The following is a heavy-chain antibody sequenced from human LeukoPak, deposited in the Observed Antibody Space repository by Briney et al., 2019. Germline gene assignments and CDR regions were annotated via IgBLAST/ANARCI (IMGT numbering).Heavy chain of an antibody. J-gene: IGHJ4*02. CDR1: GGSINSGGYY. CDR3: ARERIVATIGFDY. CDR2: ILYSGAA. V-gene: IGHV4-31*03. D-gene: IGHD5-12*01. Sequence: SQTLSLTCSVSGGSINSGGYYWSWIRQRPGKGLDWIGFILYSGAAFYNPSLTSRATISVDTSKNQFSLKLNSVTAADTAVYYCARERIVATIGFDYWSQGTLVTVSS.